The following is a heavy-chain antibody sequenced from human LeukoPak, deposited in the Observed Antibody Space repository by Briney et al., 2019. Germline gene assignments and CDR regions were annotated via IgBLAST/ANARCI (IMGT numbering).Heavy chain of an antibody. Sequence: ASLKVSCKASGYSFTGYYIHWMRQAPGRGLEWMGRINPNSGVTKCAQQFQGRVTMTRDTSITTAYMELSSLRSDDTAVYYCATVVGYYLARVAGDAFDIWGQGTMVTVSS. V-gene: IGHV1-2*06. CDR1: GYSFTGYY. J-gene: IGHJ3*02. D-gene: IGHD3-22*01. CDR2: INPNSGVT. CDR3: ATVVGYYLARVAGDAFDI.